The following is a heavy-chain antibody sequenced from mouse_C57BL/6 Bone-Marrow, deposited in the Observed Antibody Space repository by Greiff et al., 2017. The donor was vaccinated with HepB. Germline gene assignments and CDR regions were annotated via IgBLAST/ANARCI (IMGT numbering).Heavy chain of an antibody. CDR2: ISYDGSN. CDR1: GYSITSGYY. V-gene: IGHV3-6*01. CDR3: AREGRGALDY. D-gene: IGHD1-1*01. J-gene: IGHJ4*01. Sequence: VQLQESGPGLVKPSQSLSLTCSVTGYSITSGYYWNWIRQFPGNKLEWMGYISYDGSNNYNPSLKNRISITRDTSKNQLFLQLNAVTTEDLATYYWAREGRGALDYWGQGTSVTVSS.